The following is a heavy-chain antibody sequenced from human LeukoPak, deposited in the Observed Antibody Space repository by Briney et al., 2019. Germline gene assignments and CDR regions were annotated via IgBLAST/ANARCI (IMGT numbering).Heavy chain of an antibody. CDR3: ARDVGGYRYGYRPTELYWYFDL. D-gene: IGHD5-18*01. Sequence: SETLSLTCTVSGGSISSGSYYWTWIRQPAGKGLEWIGRISTSGRTNFNPSLKSRVTISIDTSKNQFSLKLSSVTAADTAVYYCARDVGGYRYGYRPTELYWYFDLWGRGTLVTVSS. V-gene: IGHV4-61*02. CDR1: GGSISSGSYY. CDR2: ISTSGRT. J-gene: IGHJ2*01.